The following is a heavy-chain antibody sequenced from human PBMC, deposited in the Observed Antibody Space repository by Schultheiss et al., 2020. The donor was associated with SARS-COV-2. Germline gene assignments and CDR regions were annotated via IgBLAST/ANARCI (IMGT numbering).Heavy chain of an antibody. CDR1: GFSLSTSGMC. D-gene: IGHD3-22*01. V-gene: IGHV2-70*12. J-gene: IGHJ4*02. CDR3: AHAFCDSSGYYYMFDY. CDR2: IDWDDDK. Sequence: SGPTLVKPTQTLTLTCTFSGFSLSTSGMCVSWIRQPPGKALEWLALIDWDDDKYYSTSLKTRLTISKDTSKNRVVLTMTNMDPVDTATYYCAHAFCDSSGYYYMFDYWGQGTLVTVSS.